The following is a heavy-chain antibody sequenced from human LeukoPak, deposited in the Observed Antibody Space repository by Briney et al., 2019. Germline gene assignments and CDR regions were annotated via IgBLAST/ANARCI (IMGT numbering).Heavy chain of an antibody. Sequence: SETLSLTCAVYGGSFSGYHWSWIRQPPGKGLEWLGEINHRGSTNNNPSRKSRVTISVDTSKNQFSLKLSSGTAADTAVYYCARTSPIVVVPAAMPYFDYWGQGTLVTVSS. CDR2: INHRGST. CDR3: ARTSPIVVVPAAMPYFDY. D-gene: IGHD2-2*01. V-gene: IGHV4-34*01. J-gene: IGHJ4*02. CDR1: GGSFSGYH.